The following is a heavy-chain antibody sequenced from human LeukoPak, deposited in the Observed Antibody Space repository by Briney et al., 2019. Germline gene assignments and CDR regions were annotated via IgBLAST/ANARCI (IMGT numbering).Heavy chain of an antibody. CDR1: GYTFTGYY. J-gene: IGHJ3*02. D-gene: IGHD2-2*01. CDR2: INPNSGGT. CDR3: ARPLGYCSSTSCHDAFDI. Sequence: ASVKVSCKASGYTFTGYYMHWVRQAPGQGLEWMGWINPNSGGTNYAQKFQGRVTMTRDTSISTAYMELCRLRSDDTAVYYCARPLGYCSSTSCHDAFDIWGQGTMVTVSS. V-gene: IGHV1-2*02.